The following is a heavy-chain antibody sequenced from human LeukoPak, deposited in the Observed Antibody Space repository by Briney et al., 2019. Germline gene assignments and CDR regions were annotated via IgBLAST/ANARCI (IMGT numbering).Heavy chain of an antibody. V-gene: IGHV3-30*03. CDR3: ARDGTGSNSGWYIH. J-gene: IGHJ4*02. Sequence: TGGSLRLSCAASGFTFSSYGMHWVRQAPGKGLEWVAVISYDGSNKYYADSVKGRFTISRDNSKNTLYLQMNSLRAEDTAVYYCARDGTGSNSGWYIHWGQGTLVTVSS. CDR1: GFTFSSYG. D-gene: IGHD6-19*01. CDR2: ISYDGSNK.